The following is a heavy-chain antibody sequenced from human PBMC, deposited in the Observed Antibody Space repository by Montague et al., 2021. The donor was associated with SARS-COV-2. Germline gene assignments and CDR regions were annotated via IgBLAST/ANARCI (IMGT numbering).Heavy chain of an antibody. CDR1: GGSIRSSDNY. V-gene: IGHV4-31*03. CDR3: ARVMYGLTETADAFDD. CDR2: IYSSGTT. D-gene: IGHD1-20*01. Sequence: TLSLTCTVSGGSIRSSDNYWSWIRQHPGKGLEWIGYIYSSGTTYYNPSLRSRVTVSVDTSKKQFSLKLSSVTAADTAVYYCARVMYGLTETADAFDDWGQGTLVSVSS. J-gene: IGHJ4*02.